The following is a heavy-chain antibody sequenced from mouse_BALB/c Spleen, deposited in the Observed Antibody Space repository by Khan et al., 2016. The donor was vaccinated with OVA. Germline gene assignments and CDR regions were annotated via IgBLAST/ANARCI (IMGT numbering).Heavy chain of an antibody. D-gene: IGHD1-1*01. CDR3: ARIYRSDFDY. CDR2: INPHIGET. CDR1: GYSFTGYF. J-gene: IGHJ2*01. Sequence: VQLKQSGPELVKPGASVKISCKASGYSFTGYFMNWVMQSHGKSLEWIGRINPHIGETFYNQKLKGKATLTVDESSSTAHMELRSLASEDSAVYYCARIYRSDFDYWGQGTTVTVSS. V-gene: IGHV1-20*02.